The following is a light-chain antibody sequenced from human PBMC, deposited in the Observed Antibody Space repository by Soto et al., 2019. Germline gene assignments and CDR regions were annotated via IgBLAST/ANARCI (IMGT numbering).Light chain of an antibody. CDR3: QVRDSSSDHVV. CDR2: YDS. Sequence: SYELTQPPSVSVAPGKTARITCGGNNIGSKSVHWYQQKPGQAPVLVIYYDSDRPSGIPERFSGSNSGKTATLTISRVEAGDEADYYCQVRDSSSDHVVFGGGTKLTVL. CDR1: NIGSKS. J-gene: IGLJ2*01. V-gene: IGLV3-21*04.